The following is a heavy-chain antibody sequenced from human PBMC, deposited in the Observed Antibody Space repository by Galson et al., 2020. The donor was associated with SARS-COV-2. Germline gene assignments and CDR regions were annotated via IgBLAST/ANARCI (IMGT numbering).Heavy chain of an antibody. CDR2: IYPGDSET. D-gene: IGHD1-26*01. J-gene: IGHJ4*02. CDR1: GYSFTSYW. V-gene: IGHV5-51*01. Sequence: GESLKISCKGSGYSFTSYWIGWVRQMPGKGLEWVGIIYPGDSETRYSPSFQGQVTLPADKASSTAYLQWSSLKASDTAMYYCARRDSYYTPFDHWGQGTLVTVSS. CDR3: ARRDSYYTPFDH.